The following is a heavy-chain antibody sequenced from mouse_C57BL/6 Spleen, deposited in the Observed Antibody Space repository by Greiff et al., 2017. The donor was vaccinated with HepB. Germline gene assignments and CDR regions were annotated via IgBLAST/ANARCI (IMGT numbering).Heavy chain of an antibody. V-gene: IGHV1-50*01. CDR2: IDPSDSYT. Sequence: VQLQQPGAELVKPGASVKLSCKASGYTFTSYWMQWVKQRPGQGLEWIGEIDPSDSYTNYNQKFKGKATLTVDTSSSTAYMQLSSLTSEDSAVYYCARKGFTTVVATRAMDYWGQGTSVTVSS. CDR1: GYTFTSYW. CDR3: ARKGFTTVVATRAMDY. D-gene: IGHD1-1*01. J-gene: IGHJ4*01.